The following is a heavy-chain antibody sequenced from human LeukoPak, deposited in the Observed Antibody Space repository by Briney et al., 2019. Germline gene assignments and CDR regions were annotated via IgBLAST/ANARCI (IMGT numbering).Heavy chain of an antibody. CDR1: TDSISTNY. Sequence: SETLSLTCTVSTDSISTNYWGWIRHPPGKGLKWIGSIYYSGSTYNNPSLKSQVPISVDTSKNQFSLNLTSVTAADTAVYYCARAMSIAARLQTIFDYWGHGTLVTVSS. J-gene: IGHJ4*01. CDR3: ARAMSIAARLQTIFDY. V-gene: IGHV4-39*07. D-gene: IGHD6-6*01. CDR2: IYYSGST.